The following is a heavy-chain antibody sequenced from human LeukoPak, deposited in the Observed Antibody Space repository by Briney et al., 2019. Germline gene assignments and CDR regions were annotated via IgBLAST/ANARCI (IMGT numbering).Heavy chain of an antibody. V-gene: IGHV3-7*01. D-gene: IGHD6-19*01. CDR1: GFTLSTYW. CDR3: ARNGYSSGWYAYYFDY. CDR2: IKQDGSEK. J-gene: IGHJ4*02. Sequence: GGSLRLSCAASGFTLSTYWMNWVRQAPGKGLEWVATIKQDGSEKYYVDSVKGRFTISRDNAKNSLYLQMNSLRAEDTAVYYCARNGYSSGWYAYYFDYWGQGTLVTVSS.